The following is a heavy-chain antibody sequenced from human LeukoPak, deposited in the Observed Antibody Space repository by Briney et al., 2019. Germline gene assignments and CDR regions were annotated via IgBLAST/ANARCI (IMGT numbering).Heavy chain of an antibody. Sequence: KTSETLSLTCTVSGGSISSSSYYWGWIRQPPGKGLEWIGSIYYSGSTYYNPSLKSRVTISVDTSKNQFSLKLSSVTAADTAVYYCARLHYDILTGTYWYFDLWGRGTLVTVSS. CDR1: GGSISSSSYY. CDR3: ARLHYDILTGTYWYFDL. J-gene: IGHJ2*01. D-gene: IGHD3-9*01. V-gene: IGHV4-39*01. CDR2: IYYSGST.